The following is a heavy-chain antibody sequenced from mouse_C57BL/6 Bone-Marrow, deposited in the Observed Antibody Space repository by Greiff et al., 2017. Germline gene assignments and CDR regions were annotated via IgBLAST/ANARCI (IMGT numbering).Heavy chain of an antibody. D-gene: IGHD1-1*01. CDR2: IDPSDSET. J-gene: IGHJ4*01. V-gene: IGHV1-52*01. Sequence: VQLQQPGAELVRPGSSVKLSCKASGYTFTSYWMHWVKQRPIQGLEWIGNIDPSDSETHYNQKFKDKATLTVDKSSSTAYMQLSSLTSEDSAVYYCGRLRYYGSSYYAMDYWGQGTSVTVSS. CDR1: GYTFTSYW. CDR3: GRLRYYGSSYYAMDY.